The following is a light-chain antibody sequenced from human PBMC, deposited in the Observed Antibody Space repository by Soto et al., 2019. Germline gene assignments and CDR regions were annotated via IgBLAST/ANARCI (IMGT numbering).Light chain of an antibody. CDR1: SSDVGGYNY. CDR3: SSYAGSSNV. CDR2: EVN. J-gene: IGLJ1*01. V-gene: IGLV2-8*01. Sequence: VLTQPPSASGSPGQSVAISCTGTSSDVGGYNYVSWYQQHPGKAPKLMIYEVNKRPSGVPDRFSGSKSGNTASLTVSGLQAEDEAEYYCSSYAGSSNVFGTGTKVTVL.